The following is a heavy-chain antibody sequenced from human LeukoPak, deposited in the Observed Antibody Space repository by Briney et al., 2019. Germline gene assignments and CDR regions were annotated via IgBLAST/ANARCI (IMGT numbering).Heavy chain of an antibody. V-gene: IGHV1-8*01. J-gene: IGHJ6*02. CDR2: MNPNSGST. Sequence: ASVKVSCKASGYTFTSYDINWVRQATGQGLEWMGWMNPNSGSTGYAQKFQGRVTMTRNTSISTAYMELSSLRSEDTAVYYCARDPALQYCSSTSCTSYGMDVWGQGTTVTVSS. CDR3: ARDPALQYCSSTSCTSYGMDV. D-gene: IGHD2-2*01. CDR1: GYTFTSYD.